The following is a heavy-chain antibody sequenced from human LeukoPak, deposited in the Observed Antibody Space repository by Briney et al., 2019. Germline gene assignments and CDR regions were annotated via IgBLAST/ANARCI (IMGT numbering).Heavy chain of an antibody. V-gene: IGHV3-21*01. Sequence: GGSLRLSCAASGFTFSSYSMNWVRQAPGKGLEWASSISSSSSYIYYADSVKGRFTISRDNAKNSLYLQMNSLRAEDTAVYYCARVSYGSGSYHFDYWGQGTLVTVSS. CDR3: ARVSYGSGSYHFDY. J-gene: IGHJ4*02. D-gene: IGHD3-10*01. CDR1: GFTFSSYS. CDR2: ISSSSSYI.